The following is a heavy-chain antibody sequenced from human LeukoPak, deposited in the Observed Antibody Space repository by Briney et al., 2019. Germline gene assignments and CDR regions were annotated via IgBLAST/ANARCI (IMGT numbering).Heavy chain of an antibody. J-gene: IGHJ4*02. CDR3: ARARWTSTATTYYLDH. Sequence: ATVKVSCKASGYTFTSYAIQWVRQAPGQRLEWMGWIDADNGKTKYSQNFQGRVTITSDTSATTAYMDLSSLRSEDTAVYYCARARWTSTATTYYLDHWGQGTLVTVSS. CDR2: IDADNGKT. D-gene: IGHD4-17*01. CDR1: GYTFTSYA. V-gene: IGHV1-3*01.